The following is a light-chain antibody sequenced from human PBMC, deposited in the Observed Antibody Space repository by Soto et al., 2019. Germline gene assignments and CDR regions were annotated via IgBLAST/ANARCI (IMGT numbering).Light chain of an antibody. CDR1: QSVSSDY. Sequence: EIVLTQSPGTLSLSPGERATLSCRASQSVSSDYLSWYQQKPGQPPRLLIYGASYRATGIPDRFSGGGSGTDFTLTISTLEAEDFAVYYCQQYGSTPPVTFGGGTKVEIK. V-gene: IGKV3-20*01. CDR2: GAS. J-gene: IGKJ4*01. CDR3: QQYGSTPPVT.